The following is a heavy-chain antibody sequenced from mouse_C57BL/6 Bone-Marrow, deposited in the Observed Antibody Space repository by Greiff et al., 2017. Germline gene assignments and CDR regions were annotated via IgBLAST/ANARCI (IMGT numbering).Heavy chain of an antibody. V-gene: IGHV1-5*01. CDR3: HYGSSYEYFDV. Sequence: EVQLVESGTVLARPGASVKMSCKTSGYTFTSYWMHWVKQRPGQGLEWIGAIYPGNSDTSYNQKFKGKAKLTAVPSACTAYVELSSLANEDPAVYYCHYGSSYEYFDVWGTGTTVTVTS. CDR2: IYPGNSDT. CDR1: GYTFTSYW. J-gene: IGHJ1*03. D-gene: IGHD1-1*01.